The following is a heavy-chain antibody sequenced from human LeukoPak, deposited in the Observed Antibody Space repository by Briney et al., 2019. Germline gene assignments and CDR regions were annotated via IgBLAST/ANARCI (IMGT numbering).Heavy chain of an antibody. CDR3: ARTPYTSGLLFYFDN. V-gene: IGHV1-46*01. D-gene: IGHD5-18*01. Sequence: ASVKVSCKASGGTFSSYAISWVRQAPGRGLEWMGRINPGDGSTIYAQKFQGRVTMARDTSTTTVYMELSSLGSDDPAMYYCARTPYTSGLLFYFDNWGQGTLVTVSS. CDR1: GGTFSSYA. J-gene: IGHJ4*02. CDR2: INPGDGST.